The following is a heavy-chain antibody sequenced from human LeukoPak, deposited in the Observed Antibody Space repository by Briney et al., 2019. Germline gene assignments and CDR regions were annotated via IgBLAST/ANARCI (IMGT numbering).Heavy chain of an antibody. V-gene: IGHV3-23*01. CDR1: GFTFSRYV. CDR3: AKRSYYDSGSPFDH. J-gene: IGHJ4*02. Sequence: PGGSLRLSCAATGFTFSRYVMTWVRQAPGEGLEWVSAINDTGGTTHYADSVRGRFTISRDNSKNTLYLQMNSLRAEDTAIYYCAKRSYYDSGSPFDHWGLGTLVTVSS. D-gene: IGHD3-10*01. CDR2: INDTGGTT.